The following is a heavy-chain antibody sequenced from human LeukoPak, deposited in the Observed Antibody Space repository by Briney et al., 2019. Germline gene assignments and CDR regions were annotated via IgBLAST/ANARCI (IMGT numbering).Heavy chain of an antibody. CDR2: IKEDGSEK. CDR3: ARDGCSSTSCYTRGDV. D-gene: IGHD2-2*01. V-gene: IGHV3-7*01. J-gene: IGHJ6*03. CDR1: GLTFSYYW. Sequence: GGSLRLSCAASGLTFSYYWMSWVRQAPGKGFEWVANIKEDGSEKYYVDSVKGRFTISRDNAKNSLYLQMNSLRAEDTAVYYCARDGCSSTSCYTRGDVWGKGITVTVSS.